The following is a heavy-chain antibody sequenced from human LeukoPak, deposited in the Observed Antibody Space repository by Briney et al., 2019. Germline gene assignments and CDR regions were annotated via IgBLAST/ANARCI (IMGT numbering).Heavy chain of an antibody. J-gene: IGHJ6*03. Sequence: WVAFIRYDGSNKYYADSVKGRFTISRGNSKNTLYLQMNSLRAEDTAVYYCTKDLSGYMDVWGKGTTVTVSS. CDR3: TKDLSGYMDV. V-gene: IGHV3-30*02. CDR2: IRYDGSNK. D-gene: IGHD3-10*01.